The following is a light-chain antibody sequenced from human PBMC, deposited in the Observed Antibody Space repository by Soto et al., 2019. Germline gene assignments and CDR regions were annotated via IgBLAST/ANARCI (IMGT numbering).Light chain of an antibody. J-gene: IGKJ3*01. V-gene: IGKV3-11*01. CDR3: QQRSNWPLT. Sequence: EIVLTQSPATLSLSPGERATLSCRASQSVSSYLAWYQQKPGQAPRLLIFDASNRATGISARFSGSGSGTDFTLTISSLEPEDFAVYYCQQRSNWPLTFGPGTKVDI. CDR2: DAS. CDR1: QSVSSY.